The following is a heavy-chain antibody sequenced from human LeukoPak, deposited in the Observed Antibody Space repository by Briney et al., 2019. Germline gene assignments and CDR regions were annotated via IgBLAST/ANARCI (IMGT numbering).Heavy chain of an antibody. J-gene: IGHJ3*02. CDR1: GFTFSSYA. D-gene: IGHD2-2*01. Sequence: GGSLRPSCAASGFTFSSYAMSWVRQAPGKGLEWVSAISGSGGSTYYADSVRGRFTISRDNSKNTLYLQMNSLRAEDTAVYYCAKVGYCSSTSCHGAFDIWGQGTMVTVSS. V-gene: IGHV3-23*01. CDR2: ISGSGGST. CDR3: AKVGYCSSTSCHGAFDI.